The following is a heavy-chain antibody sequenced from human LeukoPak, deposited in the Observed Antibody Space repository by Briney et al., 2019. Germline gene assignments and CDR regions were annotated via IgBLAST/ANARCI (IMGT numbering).Heavy chain of an antibody. Sequence: SETLSLTCAVSGGSISSGGYSWSWIRQPAGKGLEWIGRIYTSGSTNYNPSLKSRVTMSVDTSKNQFSLKLSSVTAADTAVYYCARDGVYCSSTSCSQTHYYYYGMDVWGQGTTVTVSS. V-gene: IGHV4-61*02. CDR3: ARDGVYCSSTSCSQTHYYYYGMDV. D-gene: IGHD2-2*01. CDR1: GGSISSGGYS. CDR2: IYTSGST. J-gene: IGHJ6*02.